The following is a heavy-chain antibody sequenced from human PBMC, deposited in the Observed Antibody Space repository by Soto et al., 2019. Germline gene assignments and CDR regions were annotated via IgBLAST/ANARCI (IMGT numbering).Heavy chain of an antibody. CDR1: GFTFSDYY. CDR3: ARGYSSGWYRPRFGNPSNWFDP. Sequence: GGSLRLSCAASGFTFSDYYMSWIRQAPGKGLEWVSYISSSGSTIYYADSEKGRFTISRDNAKNSLYLQMNSLRAEDTAVYYCARGYSSGWYRPRFGNPSNWFDPWGQGTLVTVSS. CDR2: ISSSGSTI. J-gene: IGHJ5*02. D-gene: IGHD6-19*01. V-gene: IGHV3-11*01.